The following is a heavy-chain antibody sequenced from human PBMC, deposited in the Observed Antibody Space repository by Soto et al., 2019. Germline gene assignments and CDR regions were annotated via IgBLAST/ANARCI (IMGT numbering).Heavy chain of an antibody. J-gene: IGHJ4*02. CDR1: GVSITSYY. CDR3: ACLYNWNGWSDY. V-gene: IGHV4-4*07. D-gene: IGHD1-20*01. CDR2: IYSSGST. Sequence: QVQLQESGPGLVKPSETLALTCTVSGVSITSYYWSWIRQPAGKGLEWIGRIYSSGSTNYNPSLKSRVTLSIDTSKNLFSLKLSSVTAADKAVYYCACLYNWNGWSDYWGQGPLVTVSS.